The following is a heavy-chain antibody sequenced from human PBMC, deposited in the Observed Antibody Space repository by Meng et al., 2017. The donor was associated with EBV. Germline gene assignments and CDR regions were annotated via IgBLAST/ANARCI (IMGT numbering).Heavy chain of an antibody. Sequence: QVTLKESSPALLKPTQNLTLTCPFSGFSLSTGGVGVGWIRQPTGKALEWLAIIYWDDDKRDSPSLKSRLTITKDTSKNQVVLTMTNMEPVDAAKYYCAHIIAARPFDYWGQGTLVTVSS. D-gene: IGHD6-6*01. CDR3: AHIIAARPFDY. CDR2: IYWDDDK. V-gene: IGHV2-5*02. CDR1: GFSLSTGGVG. J-gene: IGHJ4*02.